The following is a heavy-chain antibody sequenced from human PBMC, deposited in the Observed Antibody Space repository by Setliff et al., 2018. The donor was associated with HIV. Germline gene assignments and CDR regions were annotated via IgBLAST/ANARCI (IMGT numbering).Heavy chain of an antibody. CDR2: INWNSDDI. CDR3: AKSAGYYYDRSAYRPEYFQF. D-gene: IGHD3-22*01. J-gene: IGHJ1*01. Sequence: PGGSLRLSCAASGFTFGDYAMHWVRQVPGKGLEWVSGINWNSDDIGYADSVKGRFTISRDNAKNSLYLQMNSLRAEDTALYYCAKSAGYYYDRSAYRPEYFQFWGQGTVVTVSS. CDR1: GFTFGDYA. V-gene: IGHV3-9*01.